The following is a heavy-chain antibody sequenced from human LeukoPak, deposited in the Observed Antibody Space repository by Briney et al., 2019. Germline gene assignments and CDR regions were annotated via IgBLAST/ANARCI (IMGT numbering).Heavy chain of an antibody. V-gene: IGHV1-69*05. CDR2: IIPIFGTA. Sequence: SVKVSCNASGGTFSSYAISWVRQAPGQGLEWMGGIIPIFGTANYAQKFQGRVTITTDESTSTAYMELSSLRSEDTAVYYCASGVVRGPIDYWGQGTLVTVSS. D-gene: IGHD4-23*01. CDR1: GGTFSSYA. CDR3: ASGVVRGPIDY. J-gene: IGHJ4*02.